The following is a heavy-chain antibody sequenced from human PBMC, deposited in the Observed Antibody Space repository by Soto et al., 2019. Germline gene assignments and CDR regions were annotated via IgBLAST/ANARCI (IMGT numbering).Heavy chain of an antibody. J-gene: IGHJ4*02. V-gene: IGHV1-69*13. CDR2: IIPIFGTA. D-gene: IGHD3-22*01. CDR1: GGTFSSYA. Sequence: SVKVSCKASGGTFSSYAISWVRQAPGQGLEWMGGIIPIFGTANYAQKFQGRVTITADESTSTAYMELSSLRSEDTAVYYCARDRENYYDSSGYHWDYWGQGTLVTVSS. CDR3: ARDRENYYDSSGYHWDY.